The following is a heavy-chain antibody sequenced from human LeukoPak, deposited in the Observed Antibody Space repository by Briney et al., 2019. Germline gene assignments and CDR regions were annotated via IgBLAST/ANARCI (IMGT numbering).Heavy chain of an antibody. CDR3: ARDHRSYYPTPQY. J-gene: IGHJ4*02. D-gene: IGHD1-26*01. Sequence: ASVKVSCKASGYTLTSYGISWVRQAPGQGLEWMGWISAYNGKTNYAQKLQCRVTMTTDTSTSTAYMEVRRLRSDDTVVYYCARDHRSYYPTPQYWGQGTLVTVSS. CDR2: ISAYNGKT. CDR1: GYTLTSYG. V-gene: IGHV1-18*01.